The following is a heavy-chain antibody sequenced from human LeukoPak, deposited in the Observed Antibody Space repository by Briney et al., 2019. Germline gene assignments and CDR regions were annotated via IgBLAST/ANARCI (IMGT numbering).Heavy chain of an antibody. D-gene: IGHD3-16*02. CDR2: INWNGGST. CDR3: ARDGRNDYVWGSYRSYYFDY. Sequence: PGGSLRLSCAASGFTFEDYGMSWVRQAPPKGLEWGSGINWNGGSTGYTHPVKGRFTTSRDNAKNSLYLLMNSLRAEDTALYYCARDGRNDYVWGSYRSYYFDYWGQGTLVTVSS. J-gene: IGHJ4*02. V-gene: IGHV3-20*04. CDR1: GFTFEDYG.